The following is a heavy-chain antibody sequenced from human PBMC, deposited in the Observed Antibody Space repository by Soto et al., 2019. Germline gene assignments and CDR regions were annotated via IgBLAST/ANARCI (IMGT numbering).Heavy chain of an antibody. D-gene: IGHD2-21*01. CDR2: VKRQIDGATT. Sequence: XGSLSLSCSPSESTLSNVWMSWVRKAPGKGLEWVGRVKRQIDGATTDYAAPVKGRFTISRDDSKNTVYLQMNSVRTEDTAVYYCTTDPIRDYWGLGTLVTVSS. J-gene: IGHJ4*02. CDR1: ESTLSNVW. CDR3: TTDPIRDY. V-gene: IGHV3-15*01.